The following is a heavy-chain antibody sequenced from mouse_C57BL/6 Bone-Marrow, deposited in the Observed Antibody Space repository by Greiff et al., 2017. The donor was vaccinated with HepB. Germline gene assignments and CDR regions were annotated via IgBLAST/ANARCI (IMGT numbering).Heavy chain of an antibody. V-gene: IGHV1-81*01. Sequence: VQLQQSGAELARPGASVKLSCKASGYTFTSYGISWVKQRTGQGLEWIGEIYPRSGNTYYNEKFKGKATLTADKSSSTAYMELRSLTSEGSAVYFCARGLWLRRYYFDYWGQGTTLTVSS. D-gene: IGHD2-2*01. CDR3: ARGLWLRRYYFDY. CDR2: IYPRSGNT. CDR1: GYTFTSYG. J-gene: IGHJ2*01.